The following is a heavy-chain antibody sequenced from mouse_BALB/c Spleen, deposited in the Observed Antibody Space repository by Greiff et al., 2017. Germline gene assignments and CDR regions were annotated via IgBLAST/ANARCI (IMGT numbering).Heavy chain of an antibody. CDR1: GYSITSGYY. CDR3: ARGNYEVWFAY. V-gene: IGHV3-6*02. CDR2: ISYDGSN. J-gene: IGHJ3*01. Sequence: EVQLQQSGPGLVKPSQSLSLTCSVTGYSITSGYYWNWIRQFPGNKLEWMGYISYDGSNNYNPSLKNRISITRDTSKNQFFLKLNSVTTEDTATYYCARGNYEVWFAYWGQGTLVTVSA. D-gene: IGHD2-1*01.